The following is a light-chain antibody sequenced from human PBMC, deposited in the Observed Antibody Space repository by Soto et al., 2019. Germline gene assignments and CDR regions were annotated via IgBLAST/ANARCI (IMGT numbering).Light chain of an antibody. Sequence: ELVLTQSPATLSLSPGERPTLSCRASQSVSSYLAWCQQKPGQAPRRLIYGASTRATGIPARFSGSGSGTEFTLTISSLQSEDFVVYYCQPYDNWPPFTFGQGTRLEIK. CDR3: QPYDNWPPFT. J-gene: IGKJ5*01. CDR2: GAS. CDR1: QSVSSY. V-gene: IGKV3D-15*01.